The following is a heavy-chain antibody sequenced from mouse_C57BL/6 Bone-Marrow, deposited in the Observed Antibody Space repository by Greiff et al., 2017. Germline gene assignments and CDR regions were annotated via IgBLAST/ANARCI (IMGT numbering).Heavy chain of an antibody. D-gene: IGHD1-1*01. V-gene: IGHV1-81*01. J-gene: IGHJ1*03. CDR3: ARGYYGSSYVLYWYFDV. CDR2: IYPRSGNT. Sequence: VQLQQSGAELARPGASVKLSCKASGYTFTSYGISWVKQRTGQGLEWIGEIYPRSGNTYYNEKFKGKATLTADKSSSTAYMALRSLTSEDSAVYFGARGYYGSSYVLYWYFDVWGTGTTVTVSS. CDR1: GYTFTSYG.